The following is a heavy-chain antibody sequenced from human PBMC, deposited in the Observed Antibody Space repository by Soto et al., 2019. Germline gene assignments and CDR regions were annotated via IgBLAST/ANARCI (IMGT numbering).Heavy chain of an antibody. CDR2: IYYSGST. CDR3: ARVDYDFWSGYRNWFDP. CDR1: GGSISSYY. D-gene: IGHD3-3*01. V-gene: IGHV4-59*01. Sequence: ETLSLTCTVSGGSISSYYWSWIRQPPGKGLEWIGYIYYSGSTNYNPSLKSRVTISVDTSKNQFSLKLSSVTAADTAVYYCARVDYDFWSGYRNWFDPWGQGTLVTVSS. J-gene: IGHJ5*02.